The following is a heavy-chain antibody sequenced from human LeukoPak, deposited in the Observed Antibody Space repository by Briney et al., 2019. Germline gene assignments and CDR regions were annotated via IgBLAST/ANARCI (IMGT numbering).Heavy chain of an antibody. CDR2: VSYHGVDK. CDR3: AKRGGSGPFDY. D-gene: IGHD6-19*01. Sequence: GGSLRLSCSGSGFTFTNYAIHWVRQAPGKGLEWVAVVSYHGVDKYYADSVRGRFAISRDFSRNTVDLQMNSLRAEDTAVYYCAKRGGSGPFDYWGQGTLVTVSS. J-gene: IGHJ4*02. CDR1: GFTFTNYA. V-gene: IGHV3-30*09.